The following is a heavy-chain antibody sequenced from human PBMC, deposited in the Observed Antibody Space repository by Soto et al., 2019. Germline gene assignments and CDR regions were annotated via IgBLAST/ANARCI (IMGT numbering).Heavy chain of an antibody. Sequence: PFETLSLTCTFSGGSISSGGYYLSWIRQHPRKGLEWIGYIYYSGSTYYNPSLKSRVTISVDTSKNQFSLKLSSVTAADTAVYYCARDTRFSTFYYYMDVWGKGTTVTVSS. D-gene: IGHD3-3*01. CDR1: GGSISSGGYY. CDR2: IYYSGST. J-gene: IGHJ6*03. CDR3: ARDTRFSTFYYYMDV. V-gene: IGHV4-31*03.